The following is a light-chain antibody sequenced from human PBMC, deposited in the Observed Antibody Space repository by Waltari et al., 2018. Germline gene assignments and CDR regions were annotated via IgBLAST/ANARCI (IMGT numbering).Light chain of an antibody. Sequence: DIVMTQSPDSLAVSLGERATSNCKSSQSVLYSSNNLNYVAWYQQKPGQPPKLLIYWASTRESGVPDRFSGSGSGTDFTLTISSLQAEDVAVYYCQQFYSTPYTFGQGTKLEIK. J-gene: IGKJ2*01. V-gene: IGKV4-1*01. CDR2: WAS. CDR1: QSVLYSSNNLNY. CDR3: QQFYSTPYT.